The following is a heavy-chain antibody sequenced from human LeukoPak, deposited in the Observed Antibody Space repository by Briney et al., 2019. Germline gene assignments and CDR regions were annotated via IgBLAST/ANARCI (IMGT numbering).Heavy chain of an antibody. Sequence: GGSLRLSCAASGFPFSICWIPWVPQAPGKGRGWVANIKQDGSEQYYVDSVKGRFTISRDNTKNSLFLQMDSLRAEDTAMYYCARDIQVRGQWLYWGQGTLVTVSS. CDR2: IKQDGSEQ. CDR3: ARDIQVRGQWLY. D-gene: IGHD6-19*01. J-gene: IGHJ4*02. V-gene: IGHV3-7*01. CDR1: GFPFSICW.